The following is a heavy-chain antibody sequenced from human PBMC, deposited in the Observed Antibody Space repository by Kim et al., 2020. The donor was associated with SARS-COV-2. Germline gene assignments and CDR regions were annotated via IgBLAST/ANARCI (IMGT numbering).Heavy chain of an antibody. V-gene: IGHV1-2*06. CDR3: ARVNAAAWDYGLDV. Sequence: ASVKVSCKASGYTFSDYYLHWVRQAPGQGLEWMGRINPISGATNYAQKFQGRVTMTRDTSISTAYMEVNSLRSDDTAMFFCARVNAAAWDYGLDVWGQGT. J-gene: IGHJ6*02. CDR1: GYTFSDYY. CDR2: INPISGAT. D-gene: IGHD6-25*01.